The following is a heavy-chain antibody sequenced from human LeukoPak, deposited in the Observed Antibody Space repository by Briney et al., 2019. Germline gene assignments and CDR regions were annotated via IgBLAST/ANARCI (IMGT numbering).Heavy chain of an antibody. Sequence: GRSLRLSCAASGFTFSSYAMHWVRQAPGKGLEWGAVISYDGSNKYYADSVKGRFTISRDNSKNTLYLQMNSLRAEDTAVYYCARDPRWLAYCGGDCYPTYFDYWGQGTLVTVSS. V-gene: IGHV3-30-3*01. CDR2: ISYDGSNK. CDR1: GFTFSSYA. D-gene: IGHD2-21*02. J-gene: IGHJ4*02. CDR3: ARDPRWLAYCGGDCYPTYFDY.